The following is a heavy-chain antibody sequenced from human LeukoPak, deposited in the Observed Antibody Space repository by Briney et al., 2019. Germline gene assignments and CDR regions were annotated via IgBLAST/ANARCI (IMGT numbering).Heavy chain of an antibody. J-gene: IGHJ4*02. CDR1: GFTFDDYG. Sequence: GGSLRVSCAASGFTFDDYGMSWVRQAPGKGLEWVSGINWNGGSTGYADSVKGRFTISRDNAKNSLYLQMNSLRAEDTALYYCARGLFEVGATLVEFDYWGQGTLVTVSS. CDR3: ARGLFEVGATLVEFDY. CDR2: INWNGGST. D-gene: IGHD1-26*01. V-gene: IGHV3-20*04.